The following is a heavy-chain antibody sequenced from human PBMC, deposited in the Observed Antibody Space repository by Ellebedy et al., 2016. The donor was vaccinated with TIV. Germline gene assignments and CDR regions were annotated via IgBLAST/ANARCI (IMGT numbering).Heavy chain of an antibody. CDR1: GGTFSSYA. V-gene: IGHV1-46*01. CDR2: ITPRGGTT. Sequence: AASVKVSCKASGGTFSSYAISWVRQAPGQGLEWMGMITPRGGTTSHARKFQGRVSLTTDTSTSTLSMEVESLTSDDTAVYYCARDSQMTTVTPPVPYFEYWGQGTPVTVSS. D-gene: IGHD4-17*01. J-gene: IGHJ4*02. CDR3: ARDSQMTTVTPPVPYFEY.